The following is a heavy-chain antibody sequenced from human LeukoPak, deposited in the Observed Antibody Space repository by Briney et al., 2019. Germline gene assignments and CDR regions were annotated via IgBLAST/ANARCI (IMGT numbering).Heavy chain of an antibody. J-gene: IGHJ4*02. CDR1: GFIFSTSW. V-gene: IGHV3-74*01. D-gene: IGHD2-15*01. CDR2: INTDGSIT. CDR3: VRSLGAYSY. Sequence: GGSLRLSCAASGFIFSTSWMHWVRQAPGKGLVWVSRINTDGSITTYADSVKGRFTISRDNAENTVYLQMNSLRAEDTAVYYCVRSLGAYSYWGQGTLVTVSS.